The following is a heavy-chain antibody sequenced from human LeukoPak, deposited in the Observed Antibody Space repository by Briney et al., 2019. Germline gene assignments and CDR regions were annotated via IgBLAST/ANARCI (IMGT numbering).Heavy chain of an antibody. CDR1: GFTFSRFG. V-gene: IGHV3-33*01. CDR3: ARDYCYDSSGYWDYYFDY. Sequence: AGRSLRLSCAASGFTFSRFGMHWVRQAPGKGLEWVAVIWYDGSNKYYADSVKGRFTISRDNSKNTLYLEMNSLRAEDTAVYYCARDYCYDSSGYWDYYFDYWGQGTLVSVSS. D-gene: IGHD3-22*01. CDR2: IWYDGSNK. J-gene: IGHJ4*02.